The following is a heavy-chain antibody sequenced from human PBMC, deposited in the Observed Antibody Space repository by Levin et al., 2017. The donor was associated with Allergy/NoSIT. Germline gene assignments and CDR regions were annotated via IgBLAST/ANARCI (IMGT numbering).Heavy chain of an antibody. CDR2: IKQDGSEK. Sequence: GGSLRLSCAASGFTFSSYWMSWVRQAPGKGLEWVANIKQDGSEKYYVDSVKGRFTISRDNAKNSLYLQMNSLRAEGTAVYYCARLRDVRGVRGKVSRYYGMDGWGQGTTVTVSS. CDR1: GFTFSSYW. D-gene: IGHD3-10*01. J-gene: IGHJ6*02. V-gene: IGHV3-7*01. CDR3: ARLRDVRGVRGKVSRYYGMDG.